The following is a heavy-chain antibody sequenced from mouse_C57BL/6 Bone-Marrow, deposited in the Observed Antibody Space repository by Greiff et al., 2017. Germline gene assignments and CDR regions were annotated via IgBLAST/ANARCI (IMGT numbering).Heavy chain of an antibody. D-gene: IGHD1-1*01. J-gene: IGHJ4*01. V-gene: IGHV5-6*01. CDR3: ERQITTVVLYYYAMDY. CDR1: GFTFSSYG. Sequence: EVQGVESGGDLVKPGGSLKLSCAASGFTFSSYGMSWVRQTPDKRLEWVATISSGGSYTYYPDSVKGRFTISRDNAKNTLYLQMSSLKSEDTAMYYCERQITTVVLYYYAMDYWGQGTSVTVSS. CDR2: ISSGGSYT.